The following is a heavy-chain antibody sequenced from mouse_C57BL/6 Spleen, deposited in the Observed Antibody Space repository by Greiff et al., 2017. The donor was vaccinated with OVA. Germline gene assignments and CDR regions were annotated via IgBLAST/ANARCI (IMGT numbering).Heavy chain of an antibody. Sequence: VMLVESGPGLVQPSQRLSITCTVSGFSLTSYGVHWVRQSPGKGLEWLGVIWSGGSTDYNAAFISRLSISKDNSKSQVFFKMNSLQADDTAIYYCARSLITTVVDWYFDVWGTGTTVTVSS. CDR1: GFSLTSYG. V-gene: IGHV2-2*01. CDR2: IWSGGST. D-gene: IGHD1-1*01. CDR3: ARSLITTVVDWYFDV. J-gene: IGHJ1*03.